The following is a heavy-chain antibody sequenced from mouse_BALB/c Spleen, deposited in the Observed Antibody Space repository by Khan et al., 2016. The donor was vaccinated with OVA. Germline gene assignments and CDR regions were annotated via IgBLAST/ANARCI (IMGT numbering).Heavy chain of an antibody. CDR1: GFSLTGFG. J-gene: IGHJ3*01. CDR3: AKERRRGGFAY. CDR2: IWGDGST. D-gene: IGHD1-2*01. Sequence: VELVESGPGLVAPSQSLSITCTVSGFSLTGFGINWVRQPPGKGLEWLGMIWGDGSTDYNSPLKSRLSICKANSKSPVFLKMNSLQTDDTARYYCAKERRRGGFAYWGQGTLVTVSA. V-gene: IGHV2-6-7*01.